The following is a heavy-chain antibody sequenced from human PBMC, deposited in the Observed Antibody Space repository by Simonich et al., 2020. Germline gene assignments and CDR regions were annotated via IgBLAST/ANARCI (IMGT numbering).Heavy chain of an antibody. J-gene: IGHJ3*02. D-gene: IGHD2-15*01. Sequence: QVQLVGSGGGVGQPGRSLRLSCAASGFTFSSYAMHWVRQAPGKGLGVGAVKSYDGSNKYYADSVKCRFTISRDNSKNTLYLQMNSLRAEDTAVYYCAREGLLLDAFDIWGQETMVTVSS. CDR1: GFTFSSYA. CDR2: KSYDGSNK. CDR3: AREGLLLDAFDI. V-gene: IGHV3-30*07.